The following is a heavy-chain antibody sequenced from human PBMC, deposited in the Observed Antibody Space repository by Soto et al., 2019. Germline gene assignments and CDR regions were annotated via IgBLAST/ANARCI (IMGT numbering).Heavy chain of an antibody. CDR1: GGSISSSSYY. CDR3: VRPPLSSGLYYFDY. CDR2: IYYSGST. V-gene: IGHV4-39*01. Sequence: SETLSLTCTVSGGSISSSSYYWGWIRQPPGKGLEWIGSIYYSGSTYYNPSLKSRVTISVDTSKNQFSLKLSSVTAADTAVYYCVRPPLSSGLYYFDYWGQGILVTVSS. D-gene: IGHD3-22*01. J-gene: IGHJ4*02.